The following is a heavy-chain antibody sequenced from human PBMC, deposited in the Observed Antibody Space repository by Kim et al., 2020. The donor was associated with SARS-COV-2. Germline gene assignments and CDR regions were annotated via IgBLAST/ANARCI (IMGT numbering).Heavy chain of an antibody. Sequence: GGSLRLSCSASGFTFGDFGMSWLRQAPGKGLEWVAFIRSKDSGGTADYAASVKGRFTISRDDSRSIAYLQMNSLKTEDTAGYYCTREWASDYLGQGALVT. CDR2: IRSKDSGGTA. CDR3: TREWASDY. CDR1: GFTFGDFG. J-gene: IGHJ4*02. D-gene: IGHD1-26*01. V-gene: IGHV3-49*03.